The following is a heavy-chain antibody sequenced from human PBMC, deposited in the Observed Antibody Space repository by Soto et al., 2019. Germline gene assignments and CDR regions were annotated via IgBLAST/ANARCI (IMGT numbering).Heavy chain of an antibody. CDR2: ITPGSAYI. CDR1: GFTFNTYD. CDR3: VRSGTARLLRHSWFDT. Sequence: EVQLVESGGGLVKPGGFLRLSCAASGFTFNTYDMNWVRQAPGKGLEWVSSITPGSAYIYYADSVRGRITISRDNANNSLFLQMHRLRAEDTAVYYCVRSGTARLLRHSWFDTWGQGTLVTVSS. D-gene: IGHD2-21*01. J-gene: IGHJ5*02. V-gene: IGHV3-21*01.